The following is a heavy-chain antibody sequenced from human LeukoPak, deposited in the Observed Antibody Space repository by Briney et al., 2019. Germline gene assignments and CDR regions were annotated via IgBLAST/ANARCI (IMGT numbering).Heavy chain of an antibody. D-gene: IGHD1-1*01. CDR2: ISSDGSST. CDR3: ARALPPSVNTPWK. J-gene: IGHJ4*02. V-gene: IGHV3-74*01. CDR1: GFTFSSYW. Sequence: QPGGSLRLSCAASGFTFSSYWMHWVRQAPGKGLVWVSRISSDGSSTSYADSVKGRFTIFRDNAKNTLYLQMNSLGAEDTAVYYCARALPPSVNTPWKWDQGTQVTVSS.